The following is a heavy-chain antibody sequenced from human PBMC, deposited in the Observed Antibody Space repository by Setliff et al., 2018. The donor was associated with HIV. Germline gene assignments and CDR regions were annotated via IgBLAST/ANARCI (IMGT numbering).Heavy chain of an antibody. CDR2: ISAYNGNT. CDR3: ARDPKRYYDILTGYPSYYGMDV. J-gene: IGHJ6*02. CDR1: GYTFTSYG. D-gene: IGHD3-9*01. V-gene: IGHV1-18*01. Sequence: ASVKVSCKASGYTFTSYGISWVRQAPGQGLEWMGWISAYNGNTNYAQKLKGRVTMTTDTSTSTAYMELRSLRSDDTAVYYCARDPKRYYDILTGYPSYYGMDVWGQGTTVTVSS.